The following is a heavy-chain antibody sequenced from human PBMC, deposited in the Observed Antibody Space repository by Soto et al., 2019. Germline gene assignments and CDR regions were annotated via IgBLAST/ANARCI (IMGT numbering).Heavy chain of an antibody. Sequence: SETLSLTCTVSGGSISSGDYYWSWIRQPPGKGLEWFGYIYYIGSTYYNPSLKSRVTISVDTSKNQFSLKLSSVTAADTAVYYCARHSSSWPIFDYWGQGTLVTVSS. J-gene: IGHJ4*02. CDR3: ARHSSSWPIFDY. CDR1: GGSISSGDYY. D-gene: IGHD6-13*01. V-gene: IGHV4-30-4*01. CDR2: IYYIGST.